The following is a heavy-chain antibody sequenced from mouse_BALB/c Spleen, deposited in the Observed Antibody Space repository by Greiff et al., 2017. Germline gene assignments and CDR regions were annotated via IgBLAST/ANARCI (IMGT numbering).Heavy chain of an antibody. CDR3: ARPRFDGYVDY. CDR1: GYTFTSYV. CDR2: INPYNDGT. J-gene: IGHJ2*01. V-gene: IGHV1-14*01. Sequence: QLQPSGPELVKPGASVKMSCKASGYTFTSYVMHWVKQKPGQGLEWIGYINPYNDGTKYNEKFKGKATLTSDKSSSTAYMELSSLTSEDSAVYYCARPRFDGYVDYWGQGTTRTVSS.